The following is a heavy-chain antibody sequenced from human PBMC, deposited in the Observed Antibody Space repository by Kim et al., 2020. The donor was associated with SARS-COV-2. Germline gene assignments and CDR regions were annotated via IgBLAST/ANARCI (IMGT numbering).Heavy chain of an antibody. V-gene: IGHV4-31*03. CDR2: IYYSGNT. Sequence: SETLSLTCTVSGGSITSGGYYWSWIRQHPGKGLEWIGYIYYSGNTYYNPSLKSRIIISLDTSKNQFSLKLSSVTAADTAVYYCAATYYDTLTAYFETRIDYWGQGTLVTVSS. CDR1: GGSITSGGYY. CDR3: AATYYDTLTAYFETRIDY. J-gene: IGHJ4*02. D-gene: IGHD3-9*01.